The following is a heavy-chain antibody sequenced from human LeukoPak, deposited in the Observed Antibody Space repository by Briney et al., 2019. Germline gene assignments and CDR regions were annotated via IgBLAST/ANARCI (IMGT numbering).Heavy chain of an antibody. CDR2: ISSSGSTI. CDR3: VRDGGDTAMGTLPFDY. J-gene: IGHJ4*02. CDR1: GFTFSDYY. D-gene: IGHD5-18*01. V-gene: IGHV3-11*01. Sequence: GGSLRLSCAASGFTFSDYYMSWIRQAPGKGLEWVSYISSSGSTIYYADSVKGRFTISRDNAKNSLYLQMNSLRAEDTAVYYCVRDGGDTAMGTLPFDYWGQGTLVTVSS.